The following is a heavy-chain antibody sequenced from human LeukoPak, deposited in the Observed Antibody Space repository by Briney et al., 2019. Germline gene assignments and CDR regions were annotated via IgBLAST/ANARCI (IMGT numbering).Heavy chain of an antibody. V-gene: IGHV4-34*01. J-gene: IGHJ4*02. CDR2: INHSGST. Sequence: SETLSLTCAVYGGSFSGYYWSWIRQPPGKGLEWIGEINHSGSTNYNPSLKSRVTISVDTSKNQFSLKLSSVTAADTAVYYCARGPGGEHYDSSGYDYWGQGTLVTVSS. CDR1: GGSFSGYY. D-gene: IGHD3-22*01. CDR3: ARGPGGEHYDSSGYDY.